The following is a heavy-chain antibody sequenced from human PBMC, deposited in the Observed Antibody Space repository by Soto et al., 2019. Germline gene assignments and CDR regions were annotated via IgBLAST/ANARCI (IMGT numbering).Heavy chain of an antibody. D-gene: IGHD3-3*01. CDR2: IYYSGST. CDR3: ARPVNYDFWSGPGGWFDP. J-gene: IGHJ5*02. V-gene: IGHV4-30-4*01. CDR1: GGSISSGDYY. Sequence: QVQLQESGPGLVKPSQTLSLTCTVSGGSISSGDYYWSWIRQPPGKGLEWIGYIYYSGSTYYNPSIKRQVTISVDTSMNQWSLKLSSVTAADTAVYYCARPVNYDFWSGPGGWFDPWGQGTLVTVSS.